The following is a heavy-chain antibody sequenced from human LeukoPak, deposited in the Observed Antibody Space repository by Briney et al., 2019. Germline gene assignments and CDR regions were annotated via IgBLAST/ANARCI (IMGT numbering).Heavy chain of an antibody. D-gene: IGHD6-13*01. CDR2: FDPEDGET. Sequence: ASVKVSCKVSGYTLTELSMHWVRQAPGKGLEWMGGFDPEDGETIYAQKFQGRVTMTEDTSTDTAHMELSSLRSEDTAVYYCATKVAAAGTYAFDIWGQGTMVTVSS. CDR1: GYTLTELS. V-gene: IGHV1-24*01. CDR3: ATKVAAAGTYAFDI. J-gene: IGHJ3*02.